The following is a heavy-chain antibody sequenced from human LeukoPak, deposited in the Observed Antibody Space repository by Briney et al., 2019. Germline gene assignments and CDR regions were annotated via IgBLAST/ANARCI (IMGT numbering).Heavy chain of an antibody. CDR1: GFTFSSYS. CDR3: ASSREYQLLNYYYYYYMDV. V-gene: IGHV3-21*01. J-gene: IGHJ6*03. D-gene: IGHD2-2*01. Sequence: GGSLRLSCAASGFTFSSYSMNWVRQAPGKGLEWVSSISSSSSYIYYADSVKGRFTISRDNAKNSLYLQMNSLRAEDTAVYYCASSREYQLLNYYYYYYMDVWGKGTTVTVSS. CDR2: ISSSSSYI.